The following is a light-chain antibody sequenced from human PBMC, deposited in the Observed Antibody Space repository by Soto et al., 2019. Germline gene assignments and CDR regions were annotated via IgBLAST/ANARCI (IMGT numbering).Light chain of an antibody. CDR3: QQYGSSPRT. CDR1: QSVTSNS. CDR2: GAS. V-gene: IGKV3-20*01. J-gene: IGKJ5*01. Sequence: EIVLTQFPGTLSLSPGKRATLSCRASQSVTSNSLAWYQQKLGRAPRVLIYGASNRATGIPDRFSGSGSGTDFTLTITRLEPEDFAVYYCQQYGSSPRTFGQGTRLEIK.